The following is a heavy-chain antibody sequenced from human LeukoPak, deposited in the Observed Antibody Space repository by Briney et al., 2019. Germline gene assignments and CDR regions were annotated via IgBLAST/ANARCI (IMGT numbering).Heavy chain of an antibody. J-gene: IGHJ4*02. Sequence: TGGSLRLSCAASGFTFSSYAMSWVRQAPGKGLEWVAFIRYDGSNKYYADSVKGRFTISRDNSKNTLYLQMNSLRAEDTAVYYCANHRVDTLAYWGQGTLVTVSS. D-gene: IGHD5-18*01. CDR2: IRYDGSNK. CDR1: GFTFSSYA. V-gene: IGHV3-30*02. CDR3: ANHRVDTLAY.